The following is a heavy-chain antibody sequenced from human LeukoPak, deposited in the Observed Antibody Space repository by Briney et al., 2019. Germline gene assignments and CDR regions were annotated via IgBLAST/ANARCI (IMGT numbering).Heavy chain of an antibody. J-gene: IGHJ5*02. CDR1: GGSVSDYY. CDR3: ARRFNGWFDP. V-gene: IGHV4-59*02. Sequence: SETLSLTCTISGGSVSDYYWSWIRQSPGKGLEWIGYIYHTGSTSYSPSLKSRVTISADTSQNQFSLKLSSVTAADTAVYYCARRFNGWFDPWGQGTLVTVSS. D-gene: IGHD2-8*01. CDR2: IYHTGST.